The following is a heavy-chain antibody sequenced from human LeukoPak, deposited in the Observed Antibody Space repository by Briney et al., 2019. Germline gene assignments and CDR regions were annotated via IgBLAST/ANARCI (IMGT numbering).Heavy chain of an antibody. Sequence: PGGSLRLSCAASGFTFSNYGMHWVRQAPGKGLEWVTFIRYDESNKYYADSVKGRFTISRDISKNTLYLQMNSLRTEDTAVYYCAKDPLRLGELSLSRYFDYWGQGTTVTVSS. CDR3: AKDPLRLGELSLSRYFDY. CDR2: IRYDESNK. J-gene: IGHJ4*03. D-gene: IGHD3-16*02. V-gene: IGHV3-30*02. CDR1: GFTFSNYG.